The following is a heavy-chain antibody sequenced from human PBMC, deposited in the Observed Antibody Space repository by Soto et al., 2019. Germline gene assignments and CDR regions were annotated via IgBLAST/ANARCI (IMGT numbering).Heavy chain of an antibody. CDR2: IVVGSGNT. D-gene: IGHD4-17*01. J-gene: IGHJ6*02. V-gene: IGHV1-58*01. CDR1: GFTFTSSA. Sequence: ASVKVSCKASGFTFTSSAVQWVRQARGQRLEWIGWIVVGSGNTNYAQKFQERVTITRDMSTSTAYMELSSLRSEDTAVYYCSVGTPYGDYVSYYYYYGMDVWGQGTTVTVSS. CDR3: SVGTPYGDYVSYYYYYGMDV.